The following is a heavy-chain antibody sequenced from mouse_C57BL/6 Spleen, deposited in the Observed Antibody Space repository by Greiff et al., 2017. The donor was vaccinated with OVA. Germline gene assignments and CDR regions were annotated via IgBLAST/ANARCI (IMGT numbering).Heavy chain of an antibody. V-gene: IGHV1-26*01. J-gene: IGHJ3*01. D-gene: IGHD2-4*01. CDR3: ARGDYEGFAY. CDR2: INPNNGGT. Sequence: EVQLQQSGPELVKPGASVKISCKASGYTFTDYYMNWEKQSHGKSLEWIGDINPNNGGTSYNQKFKGKATLTVDKSSSTAYMELRSLTSEDSAVYYCARGDYEGFAYWGQGTLVTVSA. CDR1: GYTFTDYY.